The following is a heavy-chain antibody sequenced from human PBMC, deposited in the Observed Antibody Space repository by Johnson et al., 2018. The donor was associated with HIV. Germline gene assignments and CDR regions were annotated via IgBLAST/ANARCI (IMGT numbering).Heavy chain of an antibody. CDR1: GFTFVDYG. D-gene: IGHD1-7*01. V-gene: IGHV3-20*04. J-gene: IGHJ3*02. CDR2: INWNGGST. CDR3: ARDRGNYDDAFDI. Sequence: VQLVESGGGVVRPGGSLRLSCAASGFTFVDYGMSWVRQTPGRGLEWVSGINWNGGSTGYADSVKGRFTISRDNSKNTVYLQMNSLRAEDTAVYYCARDRGNYDDAFDIWGQGTMVTVSS.